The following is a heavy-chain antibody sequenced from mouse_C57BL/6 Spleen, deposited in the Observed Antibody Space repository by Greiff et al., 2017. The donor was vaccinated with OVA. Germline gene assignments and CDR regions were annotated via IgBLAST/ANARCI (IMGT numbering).Heavy chain of an antibody. V-gene: IGHV1-18*01. CDR3: AISAYDYGSSLWYFDV. CDR1: GYTFTDYN. CDR2: INPNNGGT. D-gene: IGHD1-1*01. Sequence: EVQLQQSGPELVKPGASVKIPCKASGYTFTDYNMDWVKQSHGKSLEWIGDINPNNGGTIYNQKFKGKATLTVDKSSSTAYMELRSLTSEDTAVYYCAISAYDYGSSLWYFDVWGTGTTVTVSS. J-gene: IGHJ1*03.